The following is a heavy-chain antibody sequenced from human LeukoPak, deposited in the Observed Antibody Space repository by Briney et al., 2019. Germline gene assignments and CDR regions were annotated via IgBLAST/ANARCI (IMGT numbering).Heavy chain of an antibody. V-gene: IGHV4-34*01. CDR2: INHSGST. CDR3: ARVGGTNYYYYGMDV. D-gene: IGHD1-1*01. Sequence: PSETLSLTCAVYGGSFSGYYWSWIRQPPGKGLEWIGEINHSGSTNYNPSLKSRVTISVDTSKNQFSLKLGSVTAADTAVYYCARVGGTNYYYYGMDVWGQGTTVTVSS. CDR1: GGSFSGYY. J-gene: IGHJ6*02.